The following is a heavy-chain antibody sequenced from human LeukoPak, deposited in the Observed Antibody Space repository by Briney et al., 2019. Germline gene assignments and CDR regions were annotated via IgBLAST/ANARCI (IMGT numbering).Heavy chain of an antibody. CDR2: IYPGDSDT. D-gene: IGHD6-13*01. CDR3: ARLEAAGLAGFDP. Sequence: GESLKISCKGSGYSFTSYWIGWVRQMPGKGLEWRGIIYPGDSDTRYSTSFQGQVTISADKSISTAYLQWSSLKASDTAMYYCARLEAAGLAGFDPWGQGTLVTVSS. CDR1: GYSFTSYW. J-gene: IGHJ5*02. V-gene: IGHV5-51*01.